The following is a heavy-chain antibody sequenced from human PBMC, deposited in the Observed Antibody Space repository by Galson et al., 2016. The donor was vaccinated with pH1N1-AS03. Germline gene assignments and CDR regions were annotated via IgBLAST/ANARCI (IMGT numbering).Heavy chain of an antibody. V-gene: IGHV3-30*03. CDR2: MSHDEKNA. D-gene: IGHD5-12*01. J-gene: IGHJ6*02. CDR1: GFTFRNFF. CDR3: ARVGAGYDYGNGMDV. Sequence: SLRLSCAASGFTFRNFFMHWVRQVPGKGLEWVAFMSHDEKNAQHADAVKGRFTISRDNSKGTLYLQMNSLRSEDTAIYSCARVGAGYDYGNGMDVWGQGTTVTVSS.